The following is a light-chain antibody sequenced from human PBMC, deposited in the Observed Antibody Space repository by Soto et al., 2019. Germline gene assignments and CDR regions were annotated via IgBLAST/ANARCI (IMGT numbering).Light chain of an antibody. J-gene: IGKJ2*01. CDR3: QQYNSYPIT. V-gene: IGKV1-5*03. CDR2: KAS. CDR1: QVITTS. Sequence: DIQMTQSPSTLSASVGDRVTITCWASQVITTSLAWYQQKPGKAPTLLIYKASTLDSGVPSTFSGSGSGTEFTLTISSLQPDDSATYYCQQYNSYPITFGQGTKLEIK.